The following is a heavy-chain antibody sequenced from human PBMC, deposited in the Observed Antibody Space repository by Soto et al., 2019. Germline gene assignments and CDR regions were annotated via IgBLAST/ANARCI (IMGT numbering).Heavy chain of an antibody. CDR1: GFTLSSYG. J-gene: IGHJ4*02. CDR2: IWYDGSIE. CDR3: ARDKTIPAAGPFDY. V-gene: IGHV3-33*01. Sequence: QVQLVESGGGVVQPGRSLRLSCAASGFTLSSYGMHWVRQAPGKGLEWVAVIWYDGSIEYYADSVKGRLTISRDNSKHTLYRQMNSLRAEDTAVYYCARDKTIPAAGPFDYWGQGTLVTVSS. D-gene: IGHD6-13*01.